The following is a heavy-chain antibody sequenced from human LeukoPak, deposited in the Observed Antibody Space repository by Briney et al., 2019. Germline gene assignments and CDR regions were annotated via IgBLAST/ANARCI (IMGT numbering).Heavy chain of an antibody. CDR2: INPDGSDK. D-gene: IGHD4-17*01. J-gene: IGHJ5*02. CDR3: AKLPYGDYNHH. CDR1: GFTFSRQW. Sequence: PGGSLRLSCAASGFTFSRQWMSRVRQAPGKGLEWVANINPDGSDKYYVDSVKGRFTISRDNAKSSLYLQMNSLRAEDTAVYYCAKLPYGDYNHHWGQGTLVTVSS. V-gene: IGHV3-7*05.